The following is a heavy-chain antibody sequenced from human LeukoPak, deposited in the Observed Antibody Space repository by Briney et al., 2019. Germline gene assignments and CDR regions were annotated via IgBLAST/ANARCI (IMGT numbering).Heavy chain of an antibody. V-gene: IGHV4-59*01. CDR3: ARVKYNWNSDPDYYYMDV. D-gene: IGHD1-7*01. J-gene: IGHJ6*03. CDR2: IYYSGST. Sequence: SETLSLTCTVSGGSISSYYWSWIRQPPGKGLEWIGYIYYSGSTNYNPSLKSRVTISVDTSKNQFSLKLSSVTAADTAVYYCARVKYNWNSDPDYYYMDVWGKGTTVTVSS. CDR1: GGSISSYY.